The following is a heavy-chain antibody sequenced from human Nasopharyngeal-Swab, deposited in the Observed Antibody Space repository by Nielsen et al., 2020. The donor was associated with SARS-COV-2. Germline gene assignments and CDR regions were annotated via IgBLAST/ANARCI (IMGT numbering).Heavy chain of an antibody. V-gene: IGHV4-59*01. CDR2: IYYSGST. Sequence: SETLSLTCTVSGGSTSSYYWSWIRQPPGKGLEWIGYIYYSGSTNYNPSLKSRVTISVDTSKNQFSLKLSSVTAADTAVYYCAGVVVPSGSFDYWGQGTLVTVSS. D-gene: IGHD2-21*01. CDR1: GGSTSSYY. CDR3: AGVVVPSGSFDY. J-gene: IGHJ4*02.